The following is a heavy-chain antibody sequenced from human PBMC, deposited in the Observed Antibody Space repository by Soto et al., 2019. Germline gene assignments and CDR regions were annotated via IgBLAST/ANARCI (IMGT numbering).Heavy chain of an antibody. CDR2: ISAYNGNT. CDR1: GYTFTSYG. CDR3: ARGGEYNRPPHHNWFDP. Sequence: ASVKVSCKASGYTFTSYGISWVRQAPGQGLEWMGWISAYNGNTNYAQKLQGRVTMTTDTSTSTAYMELRSLRSDDTAVYYCARGGEYNRPPHHNWFDPWGQGTLVTVSS. J-gene: IGHJ5*02. D-gene: IGHD1-20*01. V-gene: IGHV1-18*01.